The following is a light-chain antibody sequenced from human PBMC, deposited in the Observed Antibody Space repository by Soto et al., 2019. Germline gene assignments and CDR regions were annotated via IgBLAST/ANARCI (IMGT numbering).Light chain of an antibody. V-gene: IGKV1-27*01. J-gene: IGKJ4*01. CDR1: QGITNY. CDR2: AAS. CDR3: HKYNSAPLT. Sequence: DIQMTQSPSSLSASVGDRATITCRARQGITNYLAWYQQKPGKGPKLLIYAASTLQSGVPSRSSGRGSGPDSTLNISSLQPGAVATYLCHKYNSAPLTFGGGTKVVIK.